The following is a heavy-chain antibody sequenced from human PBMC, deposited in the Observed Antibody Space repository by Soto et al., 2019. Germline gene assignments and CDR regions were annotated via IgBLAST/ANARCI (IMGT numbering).Heavy chain of an antibody. CDR2: IWYDGSNK. D-gene: IGHD3-9*01. CDR3: ASWLGDYDILTGYPDY. CDR1: GFTFSSYG. J-gene: IGHJ4*02. Sequence: PGGSLRLSCAASGFTFSSYGMHWVRQAPGKGLEWVAVIWYDGSNKYYADSVKGRFTISRDNSKNTLYLQMNSLRAEDTAVYYCASWLGDYDILTGYPDYWGQGTLVTVSS. V-gene: IGHV3-33*01.